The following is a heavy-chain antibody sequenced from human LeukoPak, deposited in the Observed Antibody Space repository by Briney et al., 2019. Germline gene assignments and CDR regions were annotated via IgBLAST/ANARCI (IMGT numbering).Heavy chain of an antibody. CDR3: AREQSGTRGWYTVDY. J-gene: IGHJ4*02. CDR1: GSTFSTYA. V-gene: IGHV3-23*01. CDR2: IRPDGDRT. D-gene: IGHD6-19*01. Sequence: PGGSLRLSCAASGSTFSTYAITWVRQGPGKGLEWVSAIRPDGDRTYYPNSVRGRFTISRDNSKDTVYLQINGLRVEDTAVYYCAREQSGTRGWYTVDYWGQGTLVTVPS.